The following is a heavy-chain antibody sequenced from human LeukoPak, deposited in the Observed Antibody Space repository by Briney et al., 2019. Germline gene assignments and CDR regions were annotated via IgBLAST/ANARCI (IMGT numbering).Heavy chain of an antibody. V-gene: IGHV3-23*01. CDR2: ISGSGGST. Sequence: PGGSLRLSCAASGFTFSSYAMSWVRQAPGKGLEWVSAISGSGGSTYYADSVKGRFTISRDNSKNTLYLQMNSLRAEDTAVYYCARDLYMLGTPFDYWGQGTLVTVSS. D-gene: IGHD7-27*01. CDR3: ARDLYMLGTPFDY. CDR1: GFTFSSYA. J-gene: IGHJ4*02.